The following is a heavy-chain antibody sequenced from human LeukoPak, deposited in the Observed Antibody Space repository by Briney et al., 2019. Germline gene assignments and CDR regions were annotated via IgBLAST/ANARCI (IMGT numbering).Heavy chain of an antibody. CDR3: AREARGSGRDFDY. V-gene: IGHV3-11*01. CDR2: ISTRSNPI. J-gene: IGHJ4*02. CDR1: GFSFSDFY. D-gene: IGHD1-26*01. Sequence: GASLRLSCAASGFSFSDFYMSWIRQAQGMGLQCISYISTRSNPIYYADSVKGRFTIYRDNAKNSLYLQMNSLRDEDTAVYFCAREARGSGRDFDYWGQGILVTVSS.